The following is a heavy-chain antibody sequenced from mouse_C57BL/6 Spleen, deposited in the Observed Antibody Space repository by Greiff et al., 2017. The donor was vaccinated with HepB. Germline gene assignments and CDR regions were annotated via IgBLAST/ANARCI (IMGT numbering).Heavy chain of an antibody. CDR2: IDPSDSET. J-gene: IGHJ1*03. Sequence: QVQLQQPGAELVRPGSSVKLSCKASGYTFTSYWMHWVKQRPIQGLEWIGNIDPSDSETHYNQKFKDKATLTVDKSSSTAYMQLSSLTSDDSAVYYCASHYYGSSPFYFDVWGTGTTVTVSS. CDR1: GYTFTSYW. D-gene: IGHD1-1*01. V-gene: IGHV1-52*01. CDR3: ASHYYGSSPFYFDV.